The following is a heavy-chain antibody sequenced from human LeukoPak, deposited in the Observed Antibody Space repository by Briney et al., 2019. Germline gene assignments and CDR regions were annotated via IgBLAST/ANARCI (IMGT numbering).Heavy chain of an antibody. J-gene: IGHJ4*02. D-gene: IGHD3-22*01. Sequence: GGSLRLSCAASGFTFSSFWMHWVRQAPGKGLVWVSRVSDDGSTTTYADSVEGRFTISRDNSKNTLYLQMNSLRAEDTAVYYCARRDYADSSGYMPLFDSWGQGTLVTVSS. CDR1: GFTFSSFW. V-gene: IGHV3-74*03. CDR3: ARRDYADSSGYMPLFDS. CDR2: VSDDGSTT.